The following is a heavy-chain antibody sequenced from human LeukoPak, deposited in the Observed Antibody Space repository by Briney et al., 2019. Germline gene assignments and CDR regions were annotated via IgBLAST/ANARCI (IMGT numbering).Heavy chain of an antibody. CDR2: FDPDDGET. CDR3: ATEKYYYNTSGYLKLWFDP. Sequence: ASVKVSCKVSGYTLTELSVHWVRQAPGKGLEWMGGFDPDDGETIYAQKFQGRVTMTEDTSTDTAYMELSSLRSEDTAVYFCATEKYYYNTSGYLKLWFDPWGQGTLVTVSS. J-gene: IGHJ5*02. D-gene: IGHD3-22*01. CDR1: GYTLTELS. V-gene: IGHV1-24*01.